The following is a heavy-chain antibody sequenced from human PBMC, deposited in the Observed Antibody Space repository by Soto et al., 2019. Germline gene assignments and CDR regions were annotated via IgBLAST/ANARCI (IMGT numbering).Heavy chain of an antibody. J-gene: IGHJ4*01. Sequence: GGSLRLSCAISGFDFSVHCMNWVRQAPGKGLEWVSSISGKGENTYYADSVKGRFTISRDNSKNTVFLQMNSLRAEDTAVYYCARKARGLGYDYSPLPDYWGQGTLVTVSS. CDR3: ARKARGLGYDYSPLPDY. D-gene: IGHD5-12*01. CDR2: ISGKGENT. V-gene: IGHV3-23*01. CDR1: GFDFSVHC.